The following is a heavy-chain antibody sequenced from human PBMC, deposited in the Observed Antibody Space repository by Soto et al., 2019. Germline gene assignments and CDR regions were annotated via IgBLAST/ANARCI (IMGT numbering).Heavy chain of an antibody. CDR1: GYTFSSFG. D-gene: IGHD6-13*01. CDR2: ISPYNGNR. J-gene: IGHJ4*02. Sequence: ASVKVSCKTSGYTFSSFGVSWVRQAPGQGLEWMGWISPYNGNRNYAQNLQGRVTMTTDTSTSTAYMELRILRSDDTAMYYCARDRIAAAGPFDYWGQGTLVTVSS. CDR3: ARDRIAAAGPFDY. V-gene: IGHV1-18*04.